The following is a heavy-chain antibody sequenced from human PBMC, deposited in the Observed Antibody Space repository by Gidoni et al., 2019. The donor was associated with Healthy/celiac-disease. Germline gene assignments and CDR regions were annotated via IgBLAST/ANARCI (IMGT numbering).Heavy chain of an antibody. Sequence: QVQLPQLGAGLLKPSETLSLTCAVYGVSFSGYYWSCIRQPPGKGLEWIGEINHSGSTNYNPSLKSRVTISVDTSKNQFSLKLSSVTAADTAVYYCARWGLRCELNPTQDYWGQGTLVTVSS. D-gene: IGHD4-17*01. CDR2: INHSGST. V-gene: IGHV4-34*01. CDR3: ARWGLRCELNPTQDY. J-gene: IGHJ4*02. CDR1: GVSFSGYY.